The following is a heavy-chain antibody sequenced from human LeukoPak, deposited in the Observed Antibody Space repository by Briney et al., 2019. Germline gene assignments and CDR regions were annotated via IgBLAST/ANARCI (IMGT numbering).Heavy chain of an antibody. CDR2: INTNTGNP. V-gene: IGHV7-4-1*02. CDR1: GYTFTSYA. J-gene: IGHJ6*02. D-gene: IGHD2-2*01. Sequence: ASVKVSCKASGYTFTSYAMHWVRQAPGQGLEWMGWINTNTGNPTYAQGFTGRFVFSLDTSVSTAYLQISSLKAEDTAVYYCARGLVPAALNNYYGMDVWGQGTTVTVSS. CDR3: ARGLVPAALNNYYGMDV.